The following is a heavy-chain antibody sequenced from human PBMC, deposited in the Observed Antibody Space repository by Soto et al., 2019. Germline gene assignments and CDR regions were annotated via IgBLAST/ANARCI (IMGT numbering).Heavy chain of an antibody. CDR2: FFYEAER. Sequence: QVTLKESGPVLVKPTETLTLTCSVSGFSLTNGRMGVSWIRQPPGKALEWLAHFFYEAERSYSTSMQSRLNMYKAYTGSQVVLTMTNMAPADTATYFCARMDGDYNYYGLDVWGHGIAVTVSS. CDR1: GFSLTNGRMG. J-gene: IGHJ6*02. V-gene: IGHV2-26*01. D-gene: IGHD4-17*01. CDR3: ARMDGDYNYYGLDV.